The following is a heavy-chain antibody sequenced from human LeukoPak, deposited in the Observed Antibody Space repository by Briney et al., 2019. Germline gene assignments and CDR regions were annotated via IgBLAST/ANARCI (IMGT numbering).Heavy chain of an antibody. J-gene: IGHJ4*02. CDR2: IYYSGST. CDR3: ARDRGGSSSFDY. Sequence: PSETLSLTCTVSGGSISSSSYYWGWIRQPPGKGLEWIGTIYYSGSTYYNPSLKSRVTISVDTSKNQFSLKLSSVTAADTAVYYCARDRGGSSSFDYWGQGTLVTVSS. CDR1: GGSISSSSYY. V-gene: IGHV4-39*07. D-gene: IGHD6-13*01.